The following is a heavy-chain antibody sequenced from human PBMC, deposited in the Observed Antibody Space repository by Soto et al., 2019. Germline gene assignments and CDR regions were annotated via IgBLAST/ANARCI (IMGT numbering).Heavy chain of an antibody. V-gene: IGHV2-26*01. D-gene: IGHD6-13*01. Sequence: QVTLKESGPVLVKPTETLTLTCTFSGFSLSNARMGVSWIRQPPGKALEWLAHIFSNDEKSYSTSLKSRLTISKDTSKSQVVLTMTNMDPVDTATYYCARITGSSWYLEAWFDPWGQGTLVTVSS. CDR2: IFSNDEK. J-gene: IGHJ5*02. CDR3: ARITGSSWYLEAWFDP. CDR1: GFSLSNARMG.